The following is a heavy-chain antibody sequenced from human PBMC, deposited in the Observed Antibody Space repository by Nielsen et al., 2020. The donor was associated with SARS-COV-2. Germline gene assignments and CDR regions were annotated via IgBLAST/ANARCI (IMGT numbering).Heavy chain of an antibody. Sequence: GESLKISCAASGFIFSSYWMHWVRQAPGKGLEWVGNIKLDGSEKYYVDSVKGRFTISRDNARNTLYLQMNSLRVEDTAVYYCARVGSYGDPEYLDYWGQGALVTVSS. D-gene: IGHD4/OR15-4a*01. CDR1: GFIFSSYW. CDR2: IKLDGSEK. V-gene: IGHV3-7*01. CDR3: ARVGSYGDPEYLDY. J-gene: IGHJ4*02.